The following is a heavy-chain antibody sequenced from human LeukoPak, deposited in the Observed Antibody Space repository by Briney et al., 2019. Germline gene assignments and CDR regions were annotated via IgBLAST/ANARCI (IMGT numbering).Heavy chain of an antibody. CDR3: ARGYLNSGEENWFDP. J-gene: IGHJ5*02. CDR1: GYTFTGYD. CDR2: MNPNSGNT. V-gene: IGHV1-8*01. Sequence: ASVKVSCKASGYTFTGYDINWVRQATGQGLEWMGWMNPNSGNTGYAQKFQGRVTMTRNTSISTAYMELSSLRSEDTAVYYCARGYLNSGEENWFDPWGQGTLVTVSS. D-gene: IGHD3-16*01.